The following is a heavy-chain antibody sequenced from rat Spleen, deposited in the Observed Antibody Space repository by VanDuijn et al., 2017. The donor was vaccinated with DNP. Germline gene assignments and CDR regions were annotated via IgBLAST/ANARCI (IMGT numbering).Heavy chain of an antibody. Sequence: EVQLVESGGGLVQPGRSMKLSCAASGFTFSDYGMAWVLQAPTKGLEWVATIIYDGSRTYYRASVKGRFTISRDDAKSSLYLQMNSLKSEDTAIYYCARSRLPGYYPFACWGQGTLVTVSS. D-gene: IGHD1-4*01. CDR3: ARSRLPGYYPFAC. V-gene: IGHV5-29*01. J-gene: IGHJ3*01. CDR1: GFTFSDYG. CDR2: IIYDGSRT.